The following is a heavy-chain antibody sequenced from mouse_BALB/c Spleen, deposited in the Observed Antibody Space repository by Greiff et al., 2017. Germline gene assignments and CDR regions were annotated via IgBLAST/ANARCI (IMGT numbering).Heavy chain of an antibody. CDR3: ARGNWGYYFDY. D-gene: IGHD4-1*01. CDR1: GFTFSSFG. CDR2: ISSGSSTI. V-gene: IGHV5-17*02. Sequence: EVQLVESGGGLVQPGGSRKLSCAASGFTFSSFGMHWVRQAPEKGLEWVAYISSGSSTIYYADTVKGRFTISRDNPKNTLFLQMTRLRSEDTAMYYCARGNWGYYFDYWGQGTTLTVSS. J-gene: IGHJ2*01.